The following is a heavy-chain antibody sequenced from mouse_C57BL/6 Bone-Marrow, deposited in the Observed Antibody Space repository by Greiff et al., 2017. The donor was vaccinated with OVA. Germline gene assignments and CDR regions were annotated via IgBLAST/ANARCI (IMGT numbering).Heavy chain of an antibody. J-gene: IGHJ4*01. D-gene: IGHD2-2*01. CDR3: ARDYGYDDAMDY. Sequence: QVQLKQSGAELVRPGTSVKVSCKASGYAFTNYLIEWVKQRPGQGLEWIGVINPGSGGTNYNEKFKGKATLTADKSSSTAYMQLSSLTSEDSAVYFCARDYGYDDAMDYWGQGTSVTVSS. CDR2: INPGSGGT. CDR1: GYAFTNYL. V-gene: IGHV1-54*01.